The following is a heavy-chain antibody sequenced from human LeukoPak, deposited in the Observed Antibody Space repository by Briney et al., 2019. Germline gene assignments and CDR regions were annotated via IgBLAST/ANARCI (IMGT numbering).Heavy chain of an antibody. CDR3: ASQDYYDSSGYPN. V-gene: IGHV3-53*01. CDR1: GFNVSNNY. J-gene: IGHJ4*02. CDR2: TSSGGST. Sequence: PGGSLRLSCAASGFNVSNNYMNWVRQAPGKGLEWVSVTSSGGSTYYADSVKGRFTISRDNAKNSLYLQMNSLRAEDTAVYYCASQDYYDSSGYPNWGQGTLVTVSS. D-gene: IGHD3-22*01.